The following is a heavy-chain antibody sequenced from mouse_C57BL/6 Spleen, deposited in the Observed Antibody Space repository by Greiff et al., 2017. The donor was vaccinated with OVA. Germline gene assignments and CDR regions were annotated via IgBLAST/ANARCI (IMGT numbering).Heavy chain of an antibody. CDR2: ISSGGSYT. CDR1: GFTFSSYG. CDR3: ARLDYDWFAY. V-gene: IGHV5-6*01. Sequence: EVQRVESGGDLVKPGGSLKLSCAASGFTFSSYGMSWVRQTPDKRLEWVATISSGGSYTYYPDSVKGRFTISRDNAKNTLYLQMSSLKSEDTAMYYCARLDYDWFAYWGQGTLVTVSA. D-gene: IGHD2-4*01. J-gene: IGHJ3*01.